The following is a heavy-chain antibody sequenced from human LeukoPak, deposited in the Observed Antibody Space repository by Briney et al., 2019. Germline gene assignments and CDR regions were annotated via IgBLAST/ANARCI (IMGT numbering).Heavy chain of an antibody. CDR2: IHPDGSRT. CDR3: AREQRYDDFDY. D-gene: IGHD5-12*01. V-gene: IGHV3-74*01. Sequence: GGSLRLSCAASGFTFSDYWMHWVRHTPGKGLVWVSRIHPDGSRTSYFDSVKGRFIISRDNAENTVYLQMNGLRAEDAGVYYCAREQRYDDFDYWGQGILVTVSS. CDR1: GFTFSDYW. J-gene: IGHJ4*02.